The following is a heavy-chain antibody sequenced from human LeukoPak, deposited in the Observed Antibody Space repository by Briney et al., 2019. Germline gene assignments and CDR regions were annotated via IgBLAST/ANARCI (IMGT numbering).Heavy chain of an antibody. CDR1: GYTFTGYY. CDR2: INPNSGGT. D-gene: IGHD2-15*01. CDR3: ARSWRFCSGDSCYPIDY. J-gene: IGHJ4*02. V-gene: IGHV1-2*02. Sequence: ASVKVSCKASGYTFTGYYMHWVRQAPGQGLEWMGGINPNSGGTNYAQKFRGRVTMTRDTSISTAYMELSRLRSDDTAVYYCARSWRFCSGDSCYPIDYWGQGTLVTVSS.